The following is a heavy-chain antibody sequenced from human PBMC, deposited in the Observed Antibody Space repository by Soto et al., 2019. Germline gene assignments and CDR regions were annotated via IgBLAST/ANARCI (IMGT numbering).Heavy chain of an antibody. V-gene: IGHV4-61*01. CDR2: IYYSGST. Sequence: SWSLALTCTVSGGSVSSGSYYWSWIRQPPGKGLEWIGYIYYSGSTNYNPSLKSRVTISVDTSKNQFSLKLSSVTAADTAVYYCARASGGVVVAAKAYFDYWGQGTLVTVSS. CDR1: GGSVSSGSYY. CDR3: ARASGGVVVAAKAYFDY. D-gene: IGHD2-15*01. J-gene: IGHJ4*02.